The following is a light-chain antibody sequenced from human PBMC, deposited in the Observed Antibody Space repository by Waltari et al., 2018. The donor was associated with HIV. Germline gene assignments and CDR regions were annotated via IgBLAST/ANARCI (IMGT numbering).Light chain of an antibody. CDR3: QQQASYPLT. CDR2: GAS. CDR1: QGITSY. Sequence: VLLTQSPRFLSASVGYGVAITCWASQGITSYLAWYQQSPWRAPRLLIYGASTFETGVPSRCSGSGSGTLFTLTINSLQPEDFGTYYCQQQASYPLTSVPGTRVDV. V-gene: IGKV1-9*01. J-gene: IGKJ3*01.